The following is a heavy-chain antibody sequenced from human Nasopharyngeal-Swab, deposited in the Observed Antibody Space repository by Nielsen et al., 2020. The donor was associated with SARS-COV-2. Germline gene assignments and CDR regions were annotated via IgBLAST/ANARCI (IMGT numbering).Heavy chain of an antibody. D-gene: IGHD5-12*01. CDR2: INPSGGST. Sequence: WVRQAPGQGLEWMGIINPSGGSTSYAQKFQGRVTMTRDTSTSTVYMELSSLRSEDTAVYYCARDKDYVDIVATILRPIYYYYGMDVWGQGTTVTVSS. CDR3: ARDKDYVDIVATILRPIYYYYGMDV. V-gene: IGHV1-46*01. J-gene: IGHJ6*02.